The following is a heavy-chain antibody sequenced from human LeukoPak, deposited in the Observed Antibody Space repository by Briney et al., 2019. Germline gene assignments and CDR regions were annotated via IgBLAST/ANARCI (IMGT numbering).Heavy chain of an antibody. V-gene: IGHV1-18*01. Sequence: ASMKVSCKASAYTFTSYGISWVRQAPGQGLEWMGCISGYNGNTNYAQKLHGRVTMTIDTSTTTAYMELRSLRSDDTDVYYCARDGVAVAVLCDYWGEGTLVTVFS. CDR2: ISGYNGNT. J-gene: IGHJ4*02. D-gene: IGHD6-19*01. CDR3: ARDGVAVAVLCDY. CDR1: AYTFTSYG.